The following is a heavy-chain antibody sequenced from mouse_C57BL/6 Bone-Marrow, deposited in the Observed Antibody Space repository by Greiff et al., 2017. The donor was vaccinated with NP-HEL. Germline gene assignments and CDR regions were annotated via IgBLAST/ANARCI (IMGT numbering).Heavy chain of an antibody. CDR3: ATYYSNYWYFEV. CDR1: GYTFTSYW. CDR2: IDPSDSET. J-gene: IGHJ1*03. V-gene: IGHV1-52*01. Sequence: QVQLQQPGAELVRPGSSVKLSCKASGYTFTSYWMHWVKQRPIQGLEWIGNIDPSDSETHYNQKFKDKATLTVDKSSSTAYMQLSSLTSEDSAVYYCATYYSNYWYFEVWGTGTTVTVSS. D-gene: IGHD2-5*01.